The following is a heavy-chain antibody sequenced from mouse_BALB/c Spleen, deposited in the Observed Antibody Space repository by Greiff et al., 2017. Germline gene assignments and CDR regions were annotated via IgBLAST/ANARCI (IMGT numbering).Heavy chain of an antibody. J-gene: IGHJ1*01. D-gene: IGHD1-1*01. CDR1: GFTFSDYY. Sequence: EVQVVESGGGLVKPGGSLKLSCAASGFTFSDYYMYWVRQTPEKRLEWVATISDGGSYTYYPDSVKGRFTISRDNAKNNRYLQMSSLKSEDTAMDDGAREHDYYGSSRYFDVWGAGTTVTVSS. CDR2: ISDGGSYT. CDR3: AREHDYYGSSRYFDV. V-gene: IGHV5-4*02.